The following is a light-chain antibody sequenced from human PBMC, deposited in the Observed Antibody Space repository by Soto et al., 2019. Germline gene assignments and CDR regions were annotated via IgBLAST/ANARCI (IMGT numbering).Light chain of an antibody. CDR1: QTISTS. CDR2: RAS. V-gene: IGKV1-39*01. Sequence: DIQMTQSPSSLSASVGDRVTISCRASQTISTSLNWYQQKPGTAPRLLIYRASSVKSGVPPRFSGNGSGRDFTLTISSLRPEDIATYFCQQSYNSPPWTFGQGTKVEVK. CDR3: QQSYNSPPWT. J-gene: IGKJ1*01.